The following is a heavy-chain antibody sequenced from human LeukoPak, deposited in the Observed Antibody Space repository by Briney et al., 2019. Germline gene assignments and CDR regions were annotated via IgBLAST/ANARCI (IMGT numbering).Heavy chain of an antibody. Sequence: ASVKVSCKASGGTFSSYAISWVRQAPGKGLEWMGGFDPEDGETIYAQKFQGRVTMTEDTSTDTAYVELSSLRSEDTAVYYCATDTPNANQQLGRYYYGMDVWGQGTTVTVSS. CDR3: ATDTPNANQQLGRYYYGMDV. D-gene: IGHD6-13*01. J-gene: IGHJ6*02. CDR2: FDPEDGET. CDR1: GGTFSSYA. V-gene: IGHV1-24*01.